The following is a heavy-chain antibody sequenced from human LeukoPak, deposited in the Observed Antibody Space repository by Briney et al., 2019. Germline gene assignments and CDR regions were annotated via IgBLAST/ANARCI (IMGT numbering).Heavy chain of an antibody. CDR2: INSDGSST. J-gene: IGHJ4*02. CDR3: ARVVLRSSGWYYFDY. V-gene: IGHV3-74*01. CDR1: GFIFSSYW. D-gene: IGHD6-19*01. Sequence: GGSLRLSCAASGFIFSSYWMHWVRQAPGKGLVWVSRINSDGSSTSYADSVKGRFTISRDNAKNTLYLQMNSLRVEDTAVYYCARVVLRSSGWYYFDYWGQGTLVTVSS.